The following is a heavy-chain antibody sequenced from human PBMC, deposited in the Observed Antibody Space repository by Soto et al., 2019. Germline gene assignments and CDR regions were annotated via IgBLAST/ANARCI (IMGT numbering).Heavy chain of an antibody. V-gene: IGHV4-59*08. J-gene: IGHJ6*04. D-gene: IGHD6-13*01. CDR3: AIHGRVEAAAGLDV. CDR1: GGSISSYY. CDR2: IYYSGST. Sequence: SETLSLTCTVSGGSISSYYWSWIRQPPGKGLEWIGYIYYSGSTNYKPSLKSRVTISVDTSKNQFSLKLSSVTAADTAVYYCAIHGRVEAAAGLDVWGKGTTVTVSS.